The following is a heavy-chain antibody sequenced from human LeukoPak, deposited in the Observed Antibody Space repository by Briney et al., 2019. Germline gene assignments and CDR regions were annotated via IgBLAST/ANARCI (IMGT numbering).Heavy chain of an antibody. Sequence: KPGGSLRLSCAASGFTFSNAWMNWVRQAPGKGLEWVGRIKSKPYGGTTDYAAPVKGRFTISRDDSKNTLYLQMNSRKTEDTAVYYCTTGYGSSTSSYYYYGMDVWGQGTTVTVSS. D-gene: IGHD6-13*01. CDR2: IKSKPYGGTT. J-gene: IGHJ6*02. CDR3: TTGYGSSTSSYYYYGMDV. CDR1: GFTFSNAW. V-gene: IGHV3-15*07.